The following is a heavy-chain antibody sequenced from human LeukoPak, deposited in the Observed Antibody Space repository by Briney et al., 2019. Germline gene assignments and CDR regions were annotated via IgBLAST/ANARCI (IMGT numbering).Heavy chain of an antibody. CDR3: ARESTTGGFDF. D-gene: IGHD1-1*01. CDR2: IRDDGTEK. V-gene: IGHV3-7*05. J-gene: IGHJ4*02. Sequence: GGSLRLSCAASGFSFSSYGMSWVRQAPGKGLEWVANIRDDGTEKYYVDSVKGRFTISRDNAKTSLYLQMNILRAEDTAVYFCARESTTGGFDFWGQETLVTVSS. CDR1: GFSFSSYG.